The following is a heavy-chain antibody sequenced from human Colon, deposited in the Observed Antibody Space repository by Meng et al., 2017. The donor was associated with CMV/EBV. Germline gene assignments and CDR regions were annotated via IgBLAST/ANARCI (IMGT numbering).Heavy chain of an antibody. CDR1: GFTVSSNY. J-gene: IGHJ5*02. D-gene: IGHD3-10*01. CDR2: IYSGGST. Sequence: GESLKISCVASGFTVSSNYMSWVRQAPGKGLEWVSVIYSGGSTYYADSVKGRFTISRDNSQNTLYLQMNSLRAEDTAVYYCARVGFGELWENWFDPWGQGTLVTSPQ. CDR3: ARVGFGELWENWFDP. V-gene: IGHV3-66*02.